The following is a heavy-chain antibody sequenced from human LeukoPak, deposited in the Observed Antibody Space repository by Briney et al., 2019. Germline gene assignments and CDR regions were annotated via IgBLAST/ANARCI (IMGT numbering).Heavy chain of an antibody. CDR3: ARAPYLLSNPSWYFDL. V-gene: IGHV4-59*01. Sequence: PSETLSLTCTVSGGSISSYYWNWIRQSPGKGLEWIGYIYYSGSTTYNPSLKSRVTISVDTSKNQFSLKLSSVTAADTAVYFCARAPYLLSNPSWYFDLWGRGTLVTVSS. D-gene: IGHD5/OR15-5a*01. CDR2: IYYSGST. J-gene: IGHJ2*01. CDR1: GGSISSYY.